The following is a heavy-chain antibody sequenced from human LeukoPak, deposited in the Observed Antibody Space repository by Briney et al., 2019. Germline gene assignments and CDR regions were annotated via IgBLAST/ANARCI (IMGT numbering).Heavy chain of an antibody. D-gene: IGHD5-12*01. J-gene: IGHJ4*02. CDR2: ISYDGSTK. CDR3: AKELVGGYDFDY. V-gene: IGHV3-30*18. Sequence: GGSLRLSCVTSGFTFSSYGMHWVRQAPGKGLEWVAVISYDGSTKYYADSVKGRFTISRDNSKNTLYLQMNSLRAEDTAVYYCAKELVGGYDFDYWGQGTLVTVSS. CDR1: GFTFSSYG.